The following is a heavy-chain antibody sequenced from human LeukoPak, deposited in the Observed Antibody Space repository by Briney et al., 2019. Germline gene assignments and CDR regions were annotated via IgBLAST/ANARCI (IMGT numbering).Heavy chain of an antibody. D-gene: IGHD4-17*01. CDR1: GYTFTGYY. CDR2: INPNSGGT. CDR3: ARGVTRLVTTPFGV. Sequence: GASVKVSCKASGYTFTGYYMHWVRQAPGQGLEWMGWINPNSGGTNYAQKFQGRVTMTRDTSISTAYMELSRLRSDGTAVYYCARGVTRLVTTPFGVWGQGTLVTVSS. J-gene: IGHJ4*02. V-gene: IGHV1-2*02.